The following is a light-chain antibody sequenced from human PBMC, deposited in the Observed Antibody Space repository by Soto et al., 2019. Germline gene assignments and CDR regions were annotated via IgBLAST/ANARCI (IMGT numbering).Light chain of an antibody. CDR1: RRDVGSYNR. J-gene: IGLJ1*01. Sequence: QSALTQPPSASGSPGQSVSISCTGTRRDVGSYNRVPWYQQPPGAAPKRVIYEVIHRPSGVPDRFSGSKSGNTATLTISGLQAEDEADFYCYSYTSSSTYVFGTGTKVTVL. CDR3: YSYTSSSTYV. CDR2: EVI. V-gene: IGLV2-18*02.